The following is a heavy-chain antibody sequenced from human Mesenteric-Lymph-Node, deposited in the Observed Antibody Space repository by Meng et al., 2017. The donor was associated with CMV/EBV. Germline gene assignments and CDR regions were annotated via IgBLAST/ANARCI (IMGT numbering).Heavy chain of an antibody. Sequence: CEASGYPFTHYAIHWVRQAPGQRPEWMGWISPDNGNTEFSQKFQDRVTITSDTSANTAYMELSSLRFEDTSIYFCARGGERPFGNFSFWGQGALVTVSS. CDR2: ISPDNGNT. CDR1: GYPFTHYA. V-gene: IGHV1-3*01. D-gene: IGHD1-1*01. J-gene: IGHJ4*02. CDR3: ARGGERPFGNFSF.